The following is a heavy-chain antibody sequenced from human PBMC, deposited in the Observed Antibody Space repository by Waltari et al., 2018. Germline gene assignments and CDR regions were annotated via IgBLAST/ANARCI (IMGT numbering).Heavy chain of an antibody. V-gene: IGHV4-34*01. Sequence: QVQLQQWGAGLLKPSETLSLTCAVYGGSFSGYYWSWIRQPPGKGLEWIGEINHSGSTNYNPSLKSRVTISVDTSKNQFSLKLSSVTAADTAVYYCARGNRRAIVAARLFDYWGQGTLVTVSS. J-gene: IGHJ4*02. D-gene: IGHD6-6*01. CDR2: INHSGST. CDR1: GGSFSGYY. CDR3: ARGNRRAIVAARLFDY.